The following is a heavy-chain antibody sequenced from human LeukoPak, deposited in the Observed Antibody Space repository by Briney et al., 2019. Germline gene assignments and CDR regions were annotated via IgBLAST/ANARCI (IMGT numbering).Heavy chain of an antibody. CDR1: GYSISSGYY. Sequence: SETLSLTCTVSGYSISSGYYWGWIRPPPGKGLEWIGSIYHSGSTYYNPSLKSRVTISVDTSKNQFSLKLSSVTAADTAVYYCARGLYKEFDPWGQGTLVTVSS. CDR3: ARGLYKEFDP. V-gene: IGHV4-38-2*02. CDR2: IYHSGST. J-gene: IGHJ5*02. D-gene: IGHD3-10*01.